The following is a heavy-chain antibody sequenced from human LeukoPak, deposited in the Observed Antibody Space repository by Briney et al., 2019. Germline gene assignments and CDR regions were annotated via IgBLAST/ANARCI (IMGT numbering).Heavy chain of an antibody. J-gene: IGHJ5*02. CDR3: ARDRDYYGSGSYYVGWFDP. Sequence: PSETLSLTCTVSGGSISSYYWSWIRQPPGKGPEWIGYIYYSGSTNYNPSLKSRVTISVDTSKNQFSLKLSSVTAADTAVYYCARDRDYYGSGSYYVGWFDPWGQGTLVTVSS. V-gene: IGHV4-59*01. CDR1: GGSISSYY. D-gene: IGHD3-10*01. CDR2: IYYSGST.